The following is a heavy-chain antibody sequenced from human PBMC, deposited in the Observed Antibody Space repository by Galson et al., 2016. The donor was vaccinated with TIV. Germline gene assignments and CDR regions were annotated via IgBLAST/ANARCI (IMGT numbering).Heavy chain of an antibody. V-gene: IGHV3-66*02. Sequence: SLRLSCAASGLSVSDNYMTWVRQAPGKGLEWVALIDSDGSTIHADSVKGRFTVSRDNSKNMVYLQMNSLRPEDTAVYFCARERRHCGNECFLRYYYGMDAWGQGTTFTVSS. D-gene: IGHD2-21*01. CDR1: GLSVSDNY. CDR3: ARERRHCGNECFLRYYYGMDA. J-gene: IGHJ6*02. CDR2: IDSDGST.